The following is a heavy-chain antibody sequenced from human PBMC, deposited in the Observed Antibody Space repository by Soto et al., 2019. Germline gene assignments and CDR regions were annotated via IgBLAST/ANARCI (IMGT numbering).Heavy chain of an antibody. CDR2: IYYSGST. Sequence: SETLSLTCTVSGGSISSSSYYWGWIRQPPGKGLEGIGSIYYSGSTYYNPSLKSRVTISVDTSKNQFSLKLRSVTAADTAVYCCARELKDDYGDYAGNFDYWGQGTLVTVSS. D-gene: IGHD4-17*01. CDR3: ARELKDDYGDYAGNFDY. J-gene: IGHJ4*02. V-gene: IGHV4-39*02. CDR1: GGSISSSSYY.